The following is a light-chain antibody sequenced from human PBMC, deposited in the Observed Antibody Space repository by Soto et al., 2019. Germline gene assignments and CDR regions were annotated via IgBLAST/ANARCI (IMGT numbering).Light chain of an antibody. V-gene: IGKV1-39*01. Sequence: DIQMTQSPSSLSESVGDRVTITCRASQNIRKYLNWYQQTQGKAPKLLIYAAYSLQSGVPSRFSGRGSGTDFTLTISSLQPEDFAPSYCQQSSSTPYSFGQGTKLEIK. CDR1: QNIRKY. CDR3: QQSSSTPYS. J-gene: IGKJ2*03. CDR2: AAY.